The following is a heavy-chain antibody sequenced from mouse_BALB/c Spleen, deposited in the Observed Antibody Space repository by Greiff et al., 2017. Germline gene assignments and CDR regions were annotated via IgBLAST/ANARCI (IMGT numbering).Heavy chain of an antibody. D-gene: IGHD1-1*01. Sequence: EVQLQQSGAELVRPGALVKLSCKASGFNIKDYYMHWVKQRPEQGLEWIGWIDPENGNTIYDPKFQGKASITADTSSNTAYLQLSSLTSEDTAVYYCAGGLLRGIFFAYWGQGTLVTVSA. CDR1: GFNIKDYY. CDR2: IDPENGNT. J-gene: IGHJ3*01. V-gene: IGHV14-1*02. CDR3: AGGLLRGIFFAY.